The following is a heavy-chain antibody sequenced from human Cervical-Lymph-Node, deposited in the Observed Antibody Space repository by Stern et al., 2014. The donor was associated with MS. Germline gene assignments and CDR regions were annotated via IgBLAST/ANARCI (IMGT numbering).Heavy chain of an antibody. CDR2: LNTNTGNT. CDR1: GYTFSNYD. J-gene: IGHJ6*02. V-gene: IGHV1-8*01. CDR3: SRGDAGEPTIFGVVPLEDYYYGLDV. D-gene: IGHD3-3*01. Sequence: MQLVESGAEVKKPGASVKVSCKASGYTFSNYDINWVRQAPGQGLEWMGWLNTNTGNTGYAQKFQGRVTKTRKTSSSTAYMELSGLSSYDTAVYYCSRGDAGEPTIFGVVPLEDYYYGLDVWGQGTTVTVSS.